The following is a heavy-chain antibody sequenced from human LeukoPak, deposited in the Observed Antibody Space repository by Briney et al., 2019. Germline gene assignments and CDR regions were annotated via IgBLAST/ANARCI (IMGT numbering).Heavy chain of an antibody. Sequence: GESLKISCKGSGYNFASYWIGWGRQMPGQGLEWMGIIYPGGSDTRYGPSFQGQVTISVDKSISTAYLQWNSLKASDTAMYYCARGAVAGIFYYYGMDVWGQGTTVTVSS. CDR2: IYPGGSDT. J-gene: IGHJ6*02. V-gene: IGHV5-51*01. D-gene: IGHD6-19*01. CDR3: ARGAVAGIFYYYGMDV. CDR1: GYNFASYW.